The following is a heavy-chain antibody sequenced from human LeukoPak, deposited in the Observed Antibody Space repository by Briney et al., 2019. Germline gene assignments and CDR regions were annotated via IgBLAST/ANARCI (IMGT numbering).Heavy chain of an antibody. V-gene: IGHV4-34*01. CDR1: GGSFGGYY. CDR3: ARHLIGSYSFDN. J-gene: IGHJ4*02. Sequence: SETLSLTCAVYGGSFGGYYWSWIRQPPGKGLEWIGQVHYGGISYYNPSLKSRVTLSLDTSKKQLSLELSSVTAADTAVYYCARHLIGSYSFDNWGQGTLVTVSS. CDR2: VHYGGIS. D-gene: IGHD1-26*01.